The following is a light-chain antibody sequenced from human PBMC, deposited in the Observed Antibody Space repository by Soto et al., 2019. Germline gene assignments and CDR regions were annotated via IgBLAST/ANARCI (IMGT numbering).Light chain of an antibody. J-gene: IGKJ4*01. CDR1: QSVSSSY. V-gene: IGKV3-20*01. CDR2: GSS. Sequence: EMVLTQSPGTLSLSPGERATLSCRASQSVSSSYLAWYQQKPGQAPRLLIYGSSSRATGIPDRFSGSGSGTDFTLTISRLEPEDFAVYYCQKYGSSPLTFGGGTKVEIQ. CDR3: QKYGSSPLT.